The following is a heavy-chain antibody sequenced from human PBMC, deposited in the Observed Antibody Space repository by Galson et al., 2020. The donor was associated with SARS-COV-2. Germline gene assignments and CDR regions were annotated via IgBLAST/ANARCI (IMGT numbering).Heavy chain of an antibody. CDR2: IYSGGTT. CDR1: GFSVSSNY. Sequence: GGSLRLSCAASGFSVSSNYMSWVRQAPGRGLEWVSLIYSGGTTDYAASVKGRFTISRDSSKNTLFLQMNSLRQEDTAVYYCAGGEIRGVEGDYWGQGTLVTVSS. CDR3: AGGEIRGVEGDY. D-gene: IGHD3-10*01. J-gene: IGHJ4*02. V-gene: IGHV3-66*01.